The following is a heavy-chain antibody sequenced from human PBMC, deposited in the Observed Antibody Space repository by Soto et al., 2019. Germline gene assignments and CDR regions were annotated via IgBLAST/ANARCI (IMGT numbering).Heavy chain of an antibody. J-gene: IGHJ4*02. V-gene: IGHV4-31*03. Sequence: QVQLQESGPGLVKPSQTLSLTCNVSGGSISSGGYYWSWIRQHPGKGLEWIGYIYYSGTTYYNPSLKSRLTRSVDTSKNQFSLKLSSVTAADTAVYYCASQATGWYPDYWGQGTLVTVSS. CDR2: IYYSGTT. CDR3: ASQATGWYPDY. CDR1: GGSISSGGYY. D-gene: IGHD6-19*01.